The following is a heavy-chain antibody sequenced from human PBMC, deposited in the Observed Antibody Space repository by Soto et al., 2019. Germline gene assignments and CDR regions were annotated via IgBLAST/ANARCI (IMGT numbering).Heavy chain of an antibody. J-gene: IGHJ5*02. CDR1: GAPISSGGFY. CDR2: ISNSGTT. CDR3: AREPISTPRGVTQVDP. D-gene: IGHD3-10*01. Sequence: PSETLSLTCNVSGAPISSGGFYWSWIRQHPGKGPGWIGYISNSGTTFYNPSLGSRVTMSLDAAKNHFSLELRSVTVADTAVYYCAREPISTPRGVTQVDPWGQGTQVTVS. V-gene: IGHV4-31*03.